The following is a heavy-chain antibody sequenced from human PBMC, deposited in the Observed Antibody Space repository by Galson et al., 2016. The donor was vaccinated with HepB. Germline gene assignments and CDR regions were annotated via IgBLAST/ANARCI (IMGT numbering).Heavy chain of an antibody. J-gene: IGHJ4*02. CDR3: ARITIYYDYYFEH. Sequence: PALVKPTQTLTLTCTVSGFSLTYGKMGVSWIRQPPGKALEWLAHIFSNDEKSYSTSLKTRLSISKDTSKSQVVLTMTNMDPVDTATYYCARITIYYDYYFEHWGQGTLVTVTS. CDR1: GFSLTYGKMG. V-gene: IGHV2-26*01. D-gene: IGHD3-3*01. CDR2: IFSNDEK.